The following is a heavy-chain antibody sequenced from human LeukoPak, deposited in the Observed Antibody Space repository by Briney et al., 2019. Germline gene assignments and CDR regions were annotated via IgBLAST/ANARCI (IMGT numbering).Heavy chain of an antibody. V-gene: IGHV4-59*01. CDR1: GGSISSYY. J-gene: IGHJ6*03. CDR3: ARAGKWTTDTYYYYYYMDV. Sequence: TSETLSLTCTVSGGSISSYYWSWIRQPPGKGPEWIGYIYYSGSTNYNPSLKSQVTISVDTSKNQFSLKLSSVTAADTAVYYCARAGKWTTDTYYYYYYMDVWGKGTTVTISS. CDR2: IYYSGST. D-gene: IGHD4-11*01.